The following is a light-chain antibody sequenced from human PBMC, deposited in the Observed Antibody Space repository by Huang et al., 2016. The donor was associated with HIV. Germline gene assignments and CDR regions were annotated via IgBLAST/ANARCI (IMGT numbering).Light chain of an antibody. J-gene: IGKJ3*01. CDR2: DAS. V-gene: IGKV1-9*01. Sequence: QLTQSPSSLSASIGDRVTIACRASHDINTDLAWYQQKPGRAPKLLIYDASTLQTGVPSRFRGVGSGTAFSLTITSLQPDDFAVYYCQQLSAYPLSCGPGTTVD. CDR3: QQLSAYPLS. CDR1: HDINTD.